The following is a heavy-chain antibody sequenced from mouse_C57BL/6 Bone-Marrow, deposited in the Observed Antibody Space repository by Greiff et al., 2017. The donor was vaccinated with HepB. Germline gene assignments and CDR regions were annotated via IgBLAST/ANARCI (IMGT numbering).Heavy chain of an antibody. CDR3: ARRGYGSSFWYFDV. J-gene: IGHJ1*03. D-gene: IGHD1-1*01. CDR2: ISGGGGNT. V-gene: IGHV5-9*01. Sequence: EVKVVESGGGLVKPGGSLKLSCAASGFTFSSYTMSWVRQTPEKRLEWVATISGGGGNTYYPDSVKGRFTISRDNAKNTLYLQMSSLRSEDTALYDCARRGYGSSFWYFDVWGTGTTVTVSS. CDR1: GFTFSSYT.